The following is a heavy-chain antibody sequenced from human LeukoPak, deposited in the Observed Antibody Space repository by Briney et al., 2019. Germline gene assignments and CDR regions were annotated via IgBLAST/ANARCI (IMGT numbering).Heavy chain of an antibody. CDR3: AKGYILTGPHNWFDP. CDR2: INPNSGGT. CDR1: GYTFAGYY. V-gene: IGHV1-2*02. Sequence: ASVKVSCKASGYTFAGYYVHWVRQAPGQGLEWMGWINPNSGGTNYAQKFQGRVTMTRDTSISTAYMEVSSLTSDDTAVYYCAKGYILTGPHNWFDPWGQGTLVTVSS. J-gene: IGHJ5*02. D-gene: IGHD3-9*01.